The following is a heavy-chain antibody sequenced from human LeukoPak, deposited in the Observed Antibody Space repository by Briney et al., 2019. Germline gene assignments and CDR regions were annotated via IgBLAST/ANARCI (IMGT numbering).Heavy chain of an antibody. CDR3: ARRGIVVVLAALFDY. CDR1: GFTFDDYG. Sequence: PGGSLRLSCAASGFTFDDYGMSWVRQAPGKGLEWVSSISWNGDNTGYADSVKGRFTVSRDNAKNSLYLQMHSLRAEDTAFYYCARRGIVVVLAALFDYWGQGTLVTVSS. CDR2: ISWNGDNT. D-gene: IGHD2-2*01. J-gene: IGHJ4*02. V-gene: IGHV3-20*04.